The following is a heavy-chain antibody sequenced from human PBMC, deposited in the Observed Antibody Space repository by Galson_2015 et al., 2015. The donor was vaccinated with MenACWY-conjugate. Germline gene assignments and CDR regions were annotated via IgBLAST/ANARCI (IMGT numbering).Heavy chain of an antibody. J-gene: IGHJ4*02. CDR1: GFIFSSYA. CDR3: AKARRTLYSGCPPHD. Sequence: SLRLSCAASGFIFSSYAMTWVRQAPGKGLEWVSAIRGGGGNTYYADSVRGRFTISRDNTKNTLYLQMNSLRAEDTAIYYCAKARRTLYSGCPPHDWGQGALITVSS. CDR2: IRGGGGNT. D-gene: IGHD5-12*01. V-gene: IGHV3-23*01.